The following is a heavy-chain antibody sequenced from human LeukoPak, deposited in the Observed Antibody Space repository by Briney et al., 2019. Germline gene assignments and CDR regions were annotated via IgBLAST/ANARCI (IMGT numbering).Heavy chain of an antibody. V-gene: IGHV3-74*01. D-gene: IGHD6-19*01. J-gene: IGHJ4*02. CDR2: INSDGSST. CDR3: ASSGYSSGWYGATHFDY. CDR1: GFTFSNYW. Sequence: GGSLRLSCAASGFTFSNYWMHWVRQAPGKGLVWVSRINSDGSSTSYADSVKGRFTISRDNAKNTLYLQMNSLRAEDTAVYYCASSGYSSGWYGATHFDYWGQGTLVTVSS.